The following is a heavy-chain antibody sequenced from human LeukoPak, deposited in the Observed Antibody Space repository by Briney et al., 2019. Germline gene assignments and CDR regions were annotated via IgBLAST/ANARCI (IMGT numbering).Heavy chain of an antibody. CDR2: ISAYNGNT. V-gene: IGHV1-18*01. CDR3: ASSLGGYYYDSSGYYPLDAFDI. Sequence: ASVKVSCKASGYTFTSYGISWVRQAPGQGLEWMGWISAYNGNTNYAQKLQGRVTMTTGTSTSTAYMELRSLRSDDTAVYYCASSLGGYYYDSSGYYPLDAFDIWGQGTMVTVSS. CDR1: GYTFTSYG. J-gene: IGHJ3*02. D-gene: IGHD3-22*01.